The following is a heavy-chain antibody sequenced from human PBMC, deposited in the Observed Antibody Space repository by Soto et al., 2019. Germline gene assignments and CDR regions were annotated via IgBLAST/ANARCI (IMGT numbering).Heavy chain of an antibody. CDR3: ARGDSTDCSNGVCSFFYNHDMDV. J-gene: IGHJ6*02. D-gene: IGHD2-8*01. CDR1: GYSFTDYH. CDR2: INPKSGGT. Sequence: ASVKVSCKASGYSFTDYHIHWVRQAPGQGLEWLGRINPKSGGTSTAQKFQGWVTTTTDTSISTASMELTRLTSDDTAIYYCARGDSTDCSNGVCSFFYNHDMDVWGQGTTVTVSS. V-gene: IGHV1-2*04.